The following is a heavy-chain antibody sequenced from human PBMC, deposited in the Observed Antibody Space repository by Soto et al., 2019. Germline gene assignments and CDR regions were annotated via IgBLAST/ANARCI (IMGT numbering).Heavy chain of an antibody. Sequence: SETLSLTCTVSGGSISSSSYYWGWIRQPPGKGLEWIGSIYYSGSTYYNPSLKSRVTISVDTSKNQFSLKLSSVTAADTAVYYCASYYGSGSYYIHPFDYWGQGTLVTVSS. CDR1: GGSISSSSYY. D-gene: IGHD3-10*01. V-gene: IGHV4-39*01. CDR3: ASYYGSGSYYIHPFDY. CDR2: IYYSGST. J-gene: IGHJ4*02.